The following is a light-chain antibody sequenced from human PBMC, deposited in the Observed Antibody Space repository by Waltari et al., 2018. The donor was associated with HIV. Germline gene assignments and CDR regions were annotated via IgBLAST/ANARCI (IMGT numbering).Light chain of an antibody. CDR1: SRPFPSTYS. V-gene: IGLV8-61*01. Sequence: QTVVTQEPSFSVSPGGTVTLTCGLSSRPFPSTYSPSWYQQTPGQAPRTLIYSTNTRSSGVPDRFSGSILGNKAALTITGAQADDESDYYCVLFMGNGIWVFGGGTKLTVL. J-gene: IGLJ3*02. CDR3: VLFMGNGIWV. CDR2: STN.